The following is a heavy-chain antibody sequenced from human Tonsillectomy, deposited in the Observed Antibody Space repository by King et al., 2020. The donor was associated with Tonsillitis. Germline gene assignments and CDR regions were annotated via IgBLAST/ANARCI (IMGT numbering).Heavy chain of an antibody. D-gene: IGHD1-26*01. Sequence: VQLVESGGGLVKPGGSLRLSCAASGFTFSSYSMNWVRQAPGKGLEWVSSISSSSSYIYYADSVKGRFTISRDNAKNSLYLQMTSLRAEDTAVYYCAGGAVAASTFPNYFMHLGQGTPVTASS. CDR2: ISSSSSYI. V-gene: IGHV3-21*01. J-gene: IGHJ1*01. CDR3: AGGAVAASTFPNYFMH. CDR1: GFTFSSYS.